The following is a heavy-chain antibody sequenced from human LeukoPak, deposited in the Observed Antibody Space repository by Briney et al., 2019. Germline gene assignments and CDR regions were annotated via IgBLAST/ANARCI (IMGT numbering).Heavy chain of an antibody. CDR1: GFTFSSYT. V-gene: IGHV3-30*04. CDR2: ISYDGNNK. CDR3: ARTGSLTMNWFDP. Sequence: WRSLRLSCAASGFTFSSYTMHWVRQAPGKGLEWVTVISYDGNNKYYADSVKGRFTISRDNSKNTLYLQMNSLRPEDTAVYYCARTGSLTMNWFDPWGQGTLVTVSS. D-gene: IGHD1-14*01. J-gene: IGHJ5*02.